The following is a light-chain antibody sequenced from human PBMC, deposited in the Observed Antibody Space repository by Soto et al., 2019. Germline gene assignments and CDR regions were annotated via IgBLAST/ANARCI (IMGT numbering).Light chain of an antibody. V-gene: IGKV1-9*01. CDR2: AAS. Sequence: DIQLTQSPSFLSASVGDRVTITCRASQTISSWLAWYQQKPGKAPKLLIYAASTLQSGVPSRFSGSGSGTDFTLTISCLQSEDFATYYCQQYYSYPLTFGGGTKV. CDR3: QQYYSYPLT. CDR1: QTISSW. J-gene: IGKJ4*01.